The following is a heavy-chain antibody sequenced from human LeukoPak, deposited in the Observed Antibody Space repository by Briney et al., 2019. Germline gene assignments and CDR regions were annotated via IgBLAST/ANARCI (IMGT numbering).Heavy chain of an antibody. CDR2: ISAYNGNT. CDR3: ARDYDIGSGAVGY. CDR1: GYTFTGYY. V-gene: IGHV1-18*04. Sequence: ASVKVSCKASGYTFTGYYMHWVRQAPGQGLEWMGWISAYNGNTNYAQKLQGRVTMTTDTSTSTAYMELRSLRSDDTAVYYCARDYDIGSGAVGYWGQGTLVTVSS. J-gene: IGHJ4*02. D-gene: IGHD1-26*01.